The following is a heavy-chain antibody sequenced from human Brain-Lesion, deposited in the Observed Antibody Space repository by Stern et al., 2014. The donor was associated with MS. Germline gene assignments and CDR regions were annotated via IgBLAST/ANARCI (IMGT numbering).Heavy chain of an antibody. V-gene: IGHV3-30*18. Sequence: VQLVESGGGVVQPGRPLRLSCVASGFTFGSCAMHWVRQAPGKGLEWVAGVSYDGSNKYYSDSVKGRFTISRDNSQNTPYMQMSSLRPEDTAVYYCAKDRQYLTYFFDHWGQGSLVTVSS. CDR3: AKDRQYLTYFFDH. D-gene: IGHD2/OR15-2a*01. J-gene: IGHJ5*02. CDR1: GFTFGSCA. CDR2: VSYDGSNK.